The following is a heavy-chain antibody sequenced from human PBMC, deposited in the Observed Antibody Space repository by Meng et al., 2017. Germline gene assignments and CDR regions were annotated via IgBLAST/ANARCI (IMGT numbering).Heavy chain of an antibody. CDR3: ARDSGAALDSSGRYYFDF. D-gene: IGHD3-22*01. J-gene: IGHJ4*02. V-gene: IGHV3-7*01. Sequence: GVLKISCAASGFTFSSYWMSWVRQAPGKGLEWVANIKQDGSEKYYVDSVKGRFTISRDNAKNSLYLQMNSLRAEDTAVYYCARDSGAALDSSGRYYFDFWGQGTMVTVSS. CDR1: GFTFSSYW. CDR2: IKQDGSEK.